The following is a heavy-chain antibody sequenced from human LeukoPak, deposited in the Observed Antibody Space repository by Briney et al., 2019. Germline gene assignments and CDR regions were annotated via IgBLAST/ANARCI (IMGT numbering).Heavy chain of an antibody. Sequence: PSQTLSLTCTVSGGSISSGGYYWSWIRQHPGKGLEWIGYIYYSGSTYYNPSLKSRVTIPVDTSKNQFSLKLSSVTAADTAVYYCARGPIYGDYVLDYWGQGTLVTVSS. J-gene: IGHJ4*02. CDR1: GGSISSGGYY. CDR3: ARGPIYGDYVLDY. D-gene: IGHD4-17*01. CDR2: IYYSGST. V-gene: IGHV4-31*03.